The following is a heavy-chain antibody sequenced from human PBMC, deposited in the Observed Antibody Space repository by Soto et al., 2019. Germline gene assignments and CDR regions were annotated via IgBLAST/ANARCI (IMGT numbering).Heavy chain of an antibody. Sequence: QVQLVESGGGMVQPGRSLRLSCAASGFTFSSYAMHWVRQAPGKGLEWVAVISYDGSNKYYADSVKGRFTISRDNSKNTLYLQMNSLRAEDTAVYYCARGSGWPDYFGMDVWGQGTTVTVSS. D-gene: IGHD6-19*01. CDR3: ARGSGWPDYFGMDV. CDR1: GFTFSSYA. V-gene: IGHV3-30-3*01. J-gene: IGHJ6*02. CDR2: ISYDGSNK.